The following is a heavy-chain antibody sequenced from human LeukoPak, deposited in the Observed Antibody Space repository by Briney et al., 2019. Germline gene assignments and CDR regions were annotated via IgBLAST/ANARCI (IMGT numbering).Heavy chain of an antibody. D-gene: IGHD3-22*01. CDR3: ARDDSRGYAFDI. J-gene: IGHJ3*02. Sequence: ASVKVSCKASGYTFTGYYMHWVRQAPGQGLEWMGWINPNSGGTNYAQKFQGRVTMTRDTSISTAYMELSRLRSDDTAVYYCARDDSRGYAFDIWGQGTMVTVSS. V-gene: IGHV1-2*02. CDR2: INPNSGGT. CDR1: GYTFTGYY.